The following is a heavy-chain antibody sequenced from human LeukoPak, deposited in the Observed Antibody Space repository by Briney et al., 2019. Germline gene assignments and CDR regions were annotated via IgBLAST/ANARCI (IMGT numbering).Heavy chain of an antibody. CDR1: GGSFSGYY. CDR3: ARGVDIVVVVAATSDAFDI. Sequence: PSETLSLTCAVYGGSFSGYYWSWIRQPPGKGLEWIGEINHSGSTNYNPSLKSRVTISVDTSKNQFSLKLSSVTAADTAVYYCARGVDIVVVVAATSDAFDIWGQGTMVTVSS. CDR2: INHSGST. D-gene: IGHD2-15*01. J-gene: IGHJ3*02. V-gene: IGHV4-34*01.